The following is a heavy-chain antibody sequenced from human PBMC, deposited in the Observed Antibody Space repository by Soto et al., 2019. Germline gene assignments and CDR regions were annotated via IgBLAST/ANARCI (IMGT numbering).Heavy chain of an antibody. CDR3: ARQYSSGWYGYYYGMDV. Sequence: GASVKVSCKASRYTFISYDINWVRQATGQGLEWMGWMNPKSANTGYAQNFQGRVTMTRNTSISTAYMELSSLKSEDTAVYYCARQYSSGWYGYYYGMDVWGQGTTVTVSS. D-gene: IGHD6-19*01. CDR1: RYTFISYD. J-gene: IGHJ6*02. CDR2: MNPKSANT. V-gene: IGHV1-8*01.